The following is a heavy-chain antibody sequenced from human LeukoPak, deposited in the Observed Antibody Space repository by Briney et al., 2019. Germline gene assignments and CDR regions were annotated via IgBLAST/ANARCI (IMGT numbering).Heavy chain of an antibody. CDR3: ARDGGDPKYSGYEKADY. CDR2: ISNDGVT. D-gene: IGHD5-12*01. CDR1: DFPVSDNY. J-gene: IGHJ4*02. Sequence: GGSLRLSCATSDFPVSDNYMSWVRQAPGRGLEWVSVISNDGVTDYADSVKGRFTISRDDSNDTVFLQMSSLRPEDTAVYYCARDGGDPKYSGYEKADYWGQGTLVTVSS. V-gene: IGHV3-53*01.